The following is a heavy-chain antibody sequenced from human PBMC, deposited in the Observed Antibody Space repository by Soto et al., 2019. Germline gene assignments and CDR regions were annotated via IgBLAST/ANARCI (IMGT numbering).Heavy chain of an antibody. J-gene: IGHJ4*02. D-gene: IGHD5-18*01. CDR1: GFTFTDYA. CDR2: ISGSGGST. V-gene: IGHV3-23*01. Sequence: EVQLLESGGGLVQPGGSLRLSCAASGFTFTDYAMSWVRQAPGKGLEWVSVISGSGGSTHYADSVKGRFTISRDNSKNTLYLQMNSLRAEDTAVYYCARERNTAFDYWGQGTLVTVSS. CDR3: ARERNTAFDY.